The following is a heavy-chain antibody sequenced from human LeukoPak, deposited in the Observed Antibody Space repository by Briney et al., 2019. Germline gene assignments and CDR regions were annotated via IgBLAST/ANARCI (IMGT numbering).Heavy chain of an antibody. D-gene: IGHD2-2*01. V-gene: IGHV1-69*02. CDR1: GGTFSSYT. Sequence: ASVKVSCKASGGTFSSYTISWVRQAPGQGLEWMGRIIPILGIANYVQKFQGRVTITADKSTSTAYMELSSLRSEDTAVYYCRGYCSSTSCSFDYWGQGTLVTVSS. CDR2: IIPILGIA. J-gene: IGHJ4*02. CDR3: RGYCSSTSCSFDY.